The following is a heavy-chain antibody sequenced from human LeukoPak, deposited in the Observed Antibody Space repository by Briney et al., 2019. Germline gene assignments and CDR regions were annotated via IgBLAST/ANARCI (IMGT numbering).Heavy chain of an antibody. CDR3: ARSVEDLGAFDI. CDR1: GYTFTSYD. V-gene: IGHV1-8*03. D-gene: IGHD2-15*01. Sequence: AASVKVSCKASGYTFTSYDINWVRQATGQGPEWMGWMNPNSGNTGYAQKFQGRVTITRNTSISTAYMELSSLRSEDTAVYYCARSVEDLGAFDIWGQGTMVTVSS. CDR2: MNPNSGNT. J-gene: IGHJ3*02.